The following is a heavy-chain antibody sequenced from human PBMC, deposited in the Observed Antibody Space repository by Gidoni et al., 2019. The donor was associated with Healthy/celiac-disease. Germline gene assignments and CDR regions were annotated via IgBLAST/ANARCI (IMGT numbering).Heavy chain of an antibody. CDR2: ISYDGSNK. CDR3: ARDTPTDDAFDI. V-gene: IGHV3-30-3*01. Sequence: QVQLVESGGGVVQPGRSLRLSCAASGFTFSSYAMHWVRQAPGKGLEWVAVISYDGSNKYYADSVKGRFTISRDNSKNTLYLQMNSLRAEDTAVYYCARDTPTDDAFDIWGQGTMVTVSS. CDR1: GFTFSSYA. J-gene: IGHJ3*02.